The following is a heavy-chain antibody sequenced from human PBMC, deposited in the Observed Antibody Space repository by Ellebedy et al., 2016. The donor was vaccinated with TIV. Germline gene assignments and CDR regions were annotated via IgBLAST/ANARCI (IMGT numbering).Heavy chain of an antibody. CDR3: ATLESYYFCVDV. J-gene: IGHJ6*02. D-gene: IGHD3-3*01. CDR2: INPYSGGT. CDR1: GYTFTDYY. Sequence: AASVKVSCKASGYTFTDYYMHWVRQAPGQGLEWMGWINPYSGGTNYAQKFQGRVTMTRDTSISTAYLELSRLSSDDTAVYYCATLESYYFCVDVWGQGTTVTVSS. V-gene: IGHV1-2*02.